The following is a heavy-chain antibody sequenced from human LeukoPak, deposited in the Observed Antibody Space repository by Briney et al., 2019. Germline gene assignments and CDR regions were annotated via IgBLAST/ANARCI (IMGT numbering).Heavy chain of an antibody. D-gene: IGHD6-13*01. V-gene: IGHV3-23*01. CDR3: AKASWVSTADAVL. Sequence: GGSLRLSCAASGFIFSSYAMSWFREAPARGLEWVSSLRGNGDTFYADSVKGRFTLSRDESKNTVYLHLNELRVEDTAVYYCAKASWVSTADAVLWGQGTVVTVSS. CDR2: LRGNGDT. J-gene: IGHJ4*02. CDR1: GFIFSSYA.